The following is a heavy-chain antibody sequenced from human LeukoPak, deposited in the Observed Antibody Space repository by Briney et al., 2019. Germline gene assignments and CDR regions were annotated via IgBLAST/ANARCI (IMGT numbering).Heavy chain of an antibody. D-gene: IGHD6-13*01. V-gene: IGHV3-23*01. CDR3: ASHWAQQVVSDY. Sequence: GGSLRLSCAASGFTFSSYAMSWVRQAPGKGLEWVSAISGSGGSTYYADSVKGRFTLSRDNSKSTLYLQMSSLRVEDTAIYYCASHWAQQVVSDYWGQGTLVTVSS. CDR2: ISGSGGST. J-gene: IGHJ4*02. CDR1: GFTFSSYA.